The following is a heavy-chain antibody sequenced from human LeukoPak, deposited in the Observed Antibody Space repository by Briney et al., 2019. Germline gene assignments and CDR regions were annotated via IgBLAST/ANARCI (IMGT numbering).Heavy chain of an antibody. V-gene: IGHV1-18*01. D-gene: IGHD5-18*01. CDR1: GYTFTSYG. J-gene: IGHJ6*02. CDR2: ISAYNGNT. Sequence: GASVKVSCKASGYTFTSYGISWVRQAPGQGLEWMGWISAYNGNTNYAQKLQGRVTMTTDTSTSTAYMELRSLRSDDTAVYYCARDLPDTAMANYYYYGMDVWGQGTTVTVSS. CDR3: ARDLPDTAMANYYYYGMDV.